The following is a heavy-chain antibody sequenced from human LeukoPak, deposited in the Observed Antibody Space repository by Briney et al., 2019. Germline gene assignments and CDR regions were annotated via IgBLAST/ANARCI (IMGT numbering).Heavy chain of an antibody. J-gene: IGHJ4*02. Sequence: GGSLRLSCAASGFTFSSYDMNWVRQAPGKGLEWVAVIWYDGSNKYYADSVKGRFTISRDNSKNTLYLQMNSLRAEDTAVYYCARDKRVTIDYWGQGTLVTVSS. D-gene: IGHD3-3*01. CDR1: GFTFSSYD. V-gene: IGHV3-33*08. CDR2: IWYDGSNK. CDR3: ARDKRVTIDY.